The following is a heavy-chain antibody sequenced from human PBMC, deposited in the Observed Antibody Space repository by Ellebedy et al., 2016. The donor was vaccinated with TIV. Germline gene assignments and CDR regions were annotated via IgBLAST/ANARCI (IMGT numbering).Heavy chain of an antibody. Sequence: AASVKVSCKTSGYTFTGYFIQWVRQAPGQGLEWMGILNPSGGSTSNTQKFQGRLTMTRDTSTRTVYMELSSLRSEDTAVYYCARLSDRGEHWGQGTLVTVSS. V-gene: IGHV1-46*01. J-gene: IGHJ1*01. CDR1: GYTFTGYF. D-gene: IGHD1-14*01. CDR3: ARLSDRGEH. CDR2: LNPSGGST.